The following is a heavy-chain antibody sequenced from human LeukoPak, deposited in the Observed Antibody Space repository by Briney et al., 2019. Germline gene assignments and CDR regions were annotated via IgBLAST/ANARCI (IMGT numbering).Heavy chain of an antibody. J-gene: IGHJ3*02. Sequence: GGSLRLSCAASGFTFSSYSMNWVRQAPGNGLEWVSSISSSSYIYYADSVKGRFTISRDNAKNSLYLQMNSLRAEDTAVYYCARDTKGAFDIWGQGTMVTVSS. CDR2: ISSSSYI. CDR3: ARDTKGAFDI. V-gene: IGHV3-21*01. CDR1: GFTFSSYS. D-gene: IGHD3-3*01.